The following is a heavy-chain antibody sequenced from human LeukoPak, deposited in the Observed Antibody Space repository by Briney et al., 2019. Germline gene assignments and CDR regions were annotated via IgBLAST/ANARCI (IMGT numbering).Heavy chain of an antibody. Sequence: KPGGSLRLSCAASGFPFSSFSMKWVRQAPGKGLEWVSCISSSSTYIYYVDSVKGRFTISRDNAKNSLSLQMNSLRAEDTAVYYCARDSGSNGLYYYMGVWGKGTTVTVSS. CDR2: ISSSSTYI. CDR3: ARDSGSNGLYYYMGV. CDR1: GFPFSSFS. J-gene: IGHJ6*03. V-gene: IGHV3-21*01. D-gene: IGHD1-1*01.